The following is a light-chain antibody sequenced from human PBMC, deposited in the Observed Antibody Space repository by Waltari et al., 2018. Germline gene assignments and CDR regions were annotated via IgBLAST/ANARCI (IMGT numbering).Light chain of an antibody. V-gene: IGLV1-40*01. CDR3: QSYDTSLSGSV. CDR2: GTN. CDR1: SSNIGAGHG. J-gene: IGLJ2*01. Sequence: QSVLTQPPSVSGAPGQRVTISCTGSSSNIGAGHGVHWYQQLPGAAPKRLIYGTNNRPSGAPDRFSGSKSGTSGSLAITGLRAEDEADYYCQSYDTSLSGSVFGGGTKLTVL.